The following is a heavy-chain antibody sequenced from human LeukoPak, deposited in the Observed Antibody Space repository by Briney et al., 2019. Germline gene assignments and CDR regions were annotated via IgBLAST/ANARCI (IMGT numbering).Heavy chain of an antibody. CDR1: GGSISSGSYY. CDR2: IYYSGNT. J-gene: IGHJ4*02. D-gene: IGHD3/OR15-3a*01. Sequence: PSETLSLTCTVSGGSISSGSYYWAWIRQPPGKGLEWIGSIYYSGNTYYNASLKSQVSISIDTSKNQFSLRLTSVTAADTAVYYCARQTGSGLFILPGGQGTLVTVSS. CDR3: ARQTGSGLFILP. V-gene: IGHV4-39*01.